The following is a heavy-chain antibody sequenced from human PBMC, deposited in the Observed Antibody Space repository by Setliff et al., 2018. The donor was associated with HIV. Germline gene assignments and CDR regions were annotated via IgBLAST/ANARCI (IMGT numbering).Heavy chain of an antibody. CDR3: ARQGAGYYYDSSEYYTGNGFDF. D-gene: IGHD3-22*01. J-gene: IGHJ3*01. V-gene: IGHV4-39*01. CDR1: GGSITYSSYY. CDR2: MDSSGST. Sequence: PSETLSLTCTVSGGSITYSSYYWGWIRQPPGKGLEWIGSMDSSGSTHYNPSLRSRVTISPQTSKNQFSLELTSVTAADTAVYSCARQGAGYYYDSSEYYTGNGFDFWGQGTLVTVSS.